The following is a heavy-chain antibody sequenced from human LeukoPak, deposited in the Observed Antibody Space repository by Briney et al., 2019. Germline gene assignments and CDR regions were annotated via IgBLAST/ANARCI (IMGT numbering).Heavy chain of an antibody. J-gene: IGHJ4*02. CDR3: ARDFGGTGGFDY. CDR1: GFTFSSYS. V-gene: IGHV3-21*01. D-gene: IGHD1-26*01. Sequence: GGSLRLSCAASGFTFSSYSMNWVRQAPGKGLEWVSSISSSSSYISYADSVKGRFTISRDNAKNSLYLQMNRLRAEDTAVYYCARDFGGTGGFDYWGQGTLVTVSS. CDR2: ISSSSSYI.